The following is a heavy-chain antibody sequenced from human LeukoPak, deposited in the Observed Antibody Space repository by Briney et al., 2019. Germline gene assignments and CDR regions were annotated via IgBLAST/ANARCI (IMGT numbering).Heavy chain of an antibody. CDR1: GGSISSYY. V-gene: IGHV4-59*12. J-gene: IGHJ4*02. D-gene: IGHD6-19*01. CDR3: ARDGDSSIFDY. Sequence: PSETLSLTCTVSGGSISSYYWSWIRQPPGKGLEWIGYIYSSGSTNYNPSLKSRVTISVDTSKNQFSLKLSSVTAADTAVYYCARDGDSSIFDYWGQGTLVTVSS. CDR2: IYSSGST.